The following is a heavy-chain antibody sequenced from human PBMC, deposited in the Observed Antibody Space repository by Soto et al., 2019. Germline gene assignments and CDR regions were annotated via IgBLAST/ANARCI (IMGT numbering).Heavy chain of an antibody. CDR3: TKVSSGWFDP. V-gene: IGHV4-34*01. CDR1: GGSFSGHY. J-gene: IGHJ5*02. D-gene: IGHD2-8*01. Sequence: SETLSLTCAVYGGSFSGHYWSWIRQYPGKGLEWIAEINHRGSTNYNPSLKSRVTISVDTSRNQFSLRLNSVTAADTAVYYCTKVSSGWFDPWGQGTLVTVSS. CDR2: INHRGST.